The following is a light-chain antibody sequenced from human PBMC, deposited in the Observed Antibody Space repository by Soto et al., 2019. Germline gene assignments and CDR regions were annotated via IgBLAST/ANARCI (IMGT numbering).Light chain of an antibody. CDR2: DAS. J-gene: IGKJ3*01. CDR3: QQYGSSPFT. CDR1: QTVSSNN. V-gene: IGKV3-20*01. Sequence: DIVLTQSPGTLSLSPGERATLSCRASQTVSSNNLAWYQQKRGQAPRLLIYDASSRAAAIPDRFRGSGSGTDFTLIISSLAPEDFAVYYCQQYGSSPFTFGPGTKVDIK.